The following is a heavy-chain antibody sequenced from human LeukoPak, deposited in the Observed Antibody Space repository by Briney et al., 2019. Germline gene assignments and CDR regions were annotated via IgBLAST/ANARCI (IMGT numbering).Heavy chain of an antibody. J-gene: IGHJ3*01. V-gene: IGHV3-66*02. D-gene: IGHD3-10*01. CDR1: GFTVSGHY. CDR2: IHSGGTA. Sequence: GGSLRLSCAASGFTVSGHYMSWVRQAPGKGLEWVSVIHSGGTAYYADSVKGRFTISRDNSKNTLFLQLNSLRPEDTALYYCARGGLGGEALEVWGQGTMVTLSS. CDR3: ARGGLGGEALEV.